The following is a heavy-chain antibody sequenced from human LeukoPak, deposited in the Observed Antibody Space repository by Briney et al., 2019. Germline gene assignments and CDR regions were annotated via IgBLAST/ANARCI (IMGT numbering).Heavy chain of an antibody. J-gene: IGHJ5*02. CDR3: ARVSLVPAAIRSFDP. V-gene: IGHV1-2*02. CDR1: GYTFTGYY. D-gene: IGHD2-2*02. CDR2: INPNSGGT. Sequence: ASVKVSCKASGYTFTGYYMHWVRQAPGQGLEWMGWINPNSGGTNYAQKFQGRVTMTRDTSISTAYMELSRLRSDDTAVYYCARVSLVPAAIRSFDPWGQGTLVTVSS.